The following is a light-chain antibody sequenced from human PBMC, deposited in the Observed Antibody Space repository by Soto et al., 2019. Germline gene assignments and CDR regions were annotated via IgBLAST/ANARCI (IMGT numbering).Light chain of an antibody. J-gene: IGLJ1*01. CDR2: EVS. Sequence: QSALTQPPSASGSPGQSVTISCTGTSNDVGDYNYVSWYQQHPGKAPKLMIYEVSKRPSGVPSRFSGSKSGNTASLTVSGLQAEDEADYYCSSYAGSSTLYVFGTGTKVTVL. CDR3: SSYAGSSTLYV. CDR1: SNDVGDYNY. V-gene: IGLV2-8*01.